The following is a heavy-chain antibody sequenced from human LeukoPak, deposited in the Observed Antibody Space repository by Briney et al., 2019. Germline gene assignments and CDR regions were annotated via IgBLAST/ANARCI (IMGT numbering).Heavy chain of an antibody. CDR1: GFTFSSYG. J-gene: IGHJ4*02. CDR3: AKDGGWYIDY. CDR2: ISYDGSNK. Sequence: PGGSLRLSCAASGFTFSSYGMHCVRQAPGKGLEWVAVISYDGSNKYYADSVKGRFTISRDNSKNTLYLQMNSLRAGDTAVYYCAKDGGWYIDYWGQGTLVIVSS. V-gene: IGHV3-30*18. D-gene: IGHD6-19*01.